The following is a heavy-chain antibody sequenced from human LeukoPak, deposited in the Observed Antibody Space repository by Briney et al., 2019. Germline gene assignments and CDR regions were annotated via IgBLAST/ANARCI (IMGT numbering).Heavy chain of an antibody. CDR3: ATEGGSGSYYGDDAFDM. J-gene: IGHJ3*02. D-gene: IGHD3-10*01. CDR1: GFSFTNTW. V-gene: IGHV3-15*01. Sequence: GSLRLSCEASGFSFTNTWMSWVRQAPGKGLEWVGRVKSKADDGTTDYAAPVQGRFTISRDDSKNTLSLQMNSLKTEDTSVYYCATEGGSGSYYGDDAFDMWGQGTMVTVSS. CDR2: VKSKADDGTT.